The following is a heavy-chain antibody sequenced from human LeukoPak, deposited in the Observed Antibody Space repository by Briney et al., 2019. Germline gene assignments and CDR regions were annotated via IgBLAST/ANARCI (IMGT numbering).Heavy chain of an antibody. V-gene: IGHV1-69*05. CDR2: IIPIFGTA. CDR3: ARGRWLQPWGYFDY. Sequence: EASVKVSCKASGYTFTNYAISWVRQAPGQGLEWMGGIIPIFGTANYAQKFQGRVTITTDESTSTAYMELSSLRSEDTAVYYCARGRWLQPWGYFDYWGQGTLVTVSS. D-gene: IGHD5-24*01. CDR1: GYTFTNYA. J-gene: IGHJ4*02.